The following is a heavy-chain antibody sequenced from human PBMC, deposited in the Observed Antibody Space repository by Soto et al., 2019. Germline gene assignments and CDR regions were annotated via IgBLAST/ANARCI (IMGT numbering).Heavy chain of an antibody. J-gene: IGHJ4*02. Sequence: PGGSLRLSCAASGFTFSSYAMHWVRQAPGKGLEWVAVISYDGSNKYYADSVKGRFTISRDNSKNTLYLQMNSLRAEDTAVYYCARDAPLDTAMGPFDYWGQGTLVTVSS. CDR1: GFTFSSYA. D-gene: IGHD5-18*01. CDR3: ARDAPLDTAMGPFDY. CDR2: ISYDGSNK. V-gene: IGHV3-30-3*01.